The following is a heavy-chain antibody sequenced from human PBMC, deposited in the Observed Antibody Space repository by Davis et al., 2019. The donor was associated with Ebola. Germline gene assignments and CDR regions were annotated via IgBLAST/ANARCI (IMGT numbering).Heavy chain of an antibody. CDR3: ARSDSSGYDYWVSGYYGMDV. J-gene: IGHJ6*02. V-gene: IGHV1-69*04. D-gene: IGHD5-12*01. CDR1: GGTFSSYA. CDR2: IIPILGIA. Sequence: AASVKVSCKASGGTFSSYAISWVRQAPGQGLEWMGRIIPILGIANYAQKFQGRVTITADKSTSTAYMELSSLRSEDTAVYYCARSDSSGYDYWVSGYYGMDVWGQGTTVTVSS.